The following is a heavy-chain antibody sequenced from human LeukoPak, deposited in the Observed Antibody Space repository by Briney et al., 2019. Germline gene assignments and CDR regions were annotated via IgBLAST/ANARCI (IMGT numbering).Heavy chain of an antibody. D-gene: IGHD6-13*01. J-gene: IGHJ3*02. CDR1: GGSISSYY. V-gene: IGHV4-4*09. CDR3: AKQIWGSSRGPFDI. Sequence: SETLSLTCTVSGGSISSYYWSWIRQPPGKGLEWIGYIYTSGSTNYNPSLKSRVTISVDTSKNQFSLKLSSVTAADTAVYYCAKQIWGSSRGPFDIWGQGTMVTVSS. CDR2: IYTSGST.